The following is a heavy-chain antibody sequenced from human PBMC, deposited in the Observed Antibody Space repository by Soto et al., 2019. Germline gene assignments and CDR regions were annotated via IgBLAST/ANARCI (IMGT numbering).Heavy chain of an antibody. CDR1: GGTFSSYA. CDR3: ERGPINGDYYYYYGMDV. D-gene: IGHD1-20*01. CDR2: IIPIFGTA. V-gene: IGHV1-69*01. Sequence: QVQLVQSGAEVKKPGSSVKVSCKASGGTFSSYAISWVRQAPGQGLEWMGGIIPIFGTANYAQKFQGRVTITADEATSTAYMELSSLRSEDTAVYYCERGPINGDYYYYYGMDVWGQGTTVTVSS. J-gene: IGHJ6*02.